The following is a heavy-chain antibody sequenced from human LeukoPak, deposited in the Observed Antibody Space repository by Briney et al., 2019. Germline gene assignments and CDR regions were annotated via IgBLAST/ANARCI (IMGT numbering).Heavy chain of an antibody. J-gene: IGHJ5*02. CDR3: AASPGGLGYCSGGSCYNWFDP. CDR1: GLTVSSNY. D-gene: IGHD2-15*01. V-gene: IGHV3-66*01. Sequence: GSLRLSCAASGLTVSSNYMSWVRQAPGKGLEWVSVIYSGGSTYYADSVKGRFTISRDNSKNTLYLQMNSLRAEDTAVYYCAASPGGLGYCSGGSCYNWFDPWGQGTLVTVSS. CDR2: IYSGGST.